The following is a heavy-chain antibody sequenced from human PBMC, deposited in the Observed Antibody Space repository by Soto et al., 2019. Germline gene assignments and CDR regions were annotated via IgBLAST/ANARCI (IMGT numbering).Heavy chain of an antibody. Sequence: EVQLLESGGGLVQPGGSLRLSCAASGFTFSSYAMSWVRQAPGKGLEWVSAISGSGGSTYYADSVKGRFTISRDNSKNTLYLQMNRLRGKDRAVYYCAKGVSSSWYGGGAFDIWGQGTMVTVSS. V-gene: IGHV3-23*01. CDR1: GFTFSSYA. D-gene: IGHD6-13*01. CDR3: AKGVSSSWYGGGAFDI. J-gene: IGHJ3*02. CDR2: ISGSGGST.